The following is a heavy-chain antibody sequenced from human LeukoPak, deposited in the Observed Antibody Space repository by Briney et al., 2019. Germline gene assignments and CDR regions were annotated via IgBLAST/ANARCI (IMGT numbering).Heavy chain of an antibody. CDR3: ARIMTTVTTVEY. Sequence: GGSLRLSCAASGFTFSTYSMNRVRQAPGKGLEWVSYISSSSSAVYYADSVKGRFTISRDNAKNSLYLQMNSLRAEDTAVYYCARIMTTVTTVEYWGQGTLVTVSS. CDR2: ISSSSSAV. CDR1: GFTFSTYS. V-gene: IGHV3-48*01. J-gene: IGHJ4*02. D-gene: IGHD4-17*01.